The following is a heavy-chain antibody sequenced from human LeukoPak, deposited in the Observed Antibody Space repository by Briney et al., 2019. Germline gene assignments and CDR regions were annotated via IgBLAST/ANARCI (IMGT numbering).Heavy chain of an antibody. D-gene: IGHD3-22*01. J-gene: IGHJ4*02. CDR1: GFTFSSYA. V-gene: IGHV3-30-3*01. CDR3: ARGPVVVVFSYFDY. CDR2: ISYDGSNK. Sequence: AGGSLRLSCAASGFTFSSYAMHWVRQAPGKGLEWVAVISYDGSNKYYADSVKGRFTISRDNSKNTLYLQMNSLRAEDTAVYYCARGPVVVVFSYFDYWGQGTLVTVSS.